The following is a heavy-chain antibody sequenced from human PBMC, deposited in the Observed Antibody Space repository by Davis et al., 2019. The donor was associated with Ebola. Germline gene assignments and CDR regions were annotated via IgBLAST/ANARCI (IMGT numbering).Heavy chain of an antibody. CDR3: ASGEISYGDYLGGDY. Sequence: GESLKISCAASGFTFSSYWMHWVRQAPGKGLVWVLRINSDGSSTSHADSVKGRFTISRDNAKNTLYLQMNSLRAEDTAVYYCASGEISYGDYLGGDYWGQGTLVTVSS. J-gene: IGHJ4*02. D-gene: IGHD4-17*01. CDR1: GFTFSSYW. CDR2: INSDGSST. V-gene: IGHV3-74*01.